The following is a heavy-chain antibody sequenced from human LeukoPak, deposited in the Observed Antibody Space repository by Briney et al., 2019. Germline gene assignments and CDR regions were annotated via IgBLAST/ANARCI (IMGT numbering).Heavy chain of an antibody. CDR3: ARDLVTVTKGFDI. CDR1: DDSFSSHY. V-gene: IGHV4-59*11. Sequence: PSETLSLTCAVSDDSFSSHYWTWIRQPPGKGLEWIGYISYIGSTDYNPSLKSRVTISIDTSKNQFSLKLSSVTAADTAVYYCARDLVTVTKGFDIWGQGTMVSVSS. CDR2: ISYIGST. J-gene: IGHJ3*02. D-gene: IGHD4-17*01.